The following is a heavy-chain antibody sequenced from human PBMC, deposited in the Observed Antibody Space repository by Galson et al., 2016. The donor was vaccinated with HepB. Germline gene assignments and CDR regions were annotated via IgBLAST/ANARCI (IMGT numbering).Heavy chain of an antibody. CDR1: GDSVSSNSAT. CDR2: TYYRSKWYR. CDR3: ARGPKQYDLSHAHHYYYGMDV. V-gene: IGHV6-1*01. J-gene: IGHJ6*02. D-gene: IGHD3-3*01. Sequence: CAISGDSVSSNSATWNWIRQSPSRGLKWLGRTYYRSKWYRDYAVSVKGRITINPDTSTNQFSLQLNSVTPEDTAVYYCARGPKQYDLSHAHHYYYGMDVWGQGTTVTVSS.